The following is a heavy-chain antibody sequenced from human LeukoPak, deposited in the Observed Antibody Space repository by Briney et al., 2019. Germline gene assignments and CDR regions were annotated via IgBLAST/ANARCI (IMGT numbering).Heavy chain of an antibody. CDR2: IYYSGST. CDR1: GGSISSGGYS. V-gene: IGHV4-30-2*05. D-gene: IGHD3-3*01. Sequence: PSETLSLTCAVSGGSISSGGYSWSWIRQPPGKGLEWIGYIYYSGSTYYNPSLKSRVTISVDTSKNQFSLKLSSVTAADTAVYYCARALYDFWSGYSRYYFDYWGQGTLVTVSS. CDR3: ARALYDFWSGYSRYYFDY. J-gene: IGHJ4*02.